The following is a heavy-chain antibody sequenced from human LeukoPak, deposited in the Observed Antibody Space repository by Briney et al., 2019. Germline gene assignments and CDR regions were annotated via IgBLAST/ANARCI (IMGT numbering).Heavy chain of an antibody. CDR3: ARWDCSSTSCYPPGRY. D-gene: IGHD2-2*01. Sequence: ASVKVSCKASGYTFTSYAMNWVRQAPGQGLEWMGWINTYTGNPTYAQGFTGRFVFSMDTSASTAYLQISSLKAEDMAMYYCARWDCSSTSCYPPGRYWGQGTLVTVSS. V-gene: IGHV7-81*01. CDR2: INTYTGNP. J-gene: IGHJ4*02. CDR1: GYTFTSYA.